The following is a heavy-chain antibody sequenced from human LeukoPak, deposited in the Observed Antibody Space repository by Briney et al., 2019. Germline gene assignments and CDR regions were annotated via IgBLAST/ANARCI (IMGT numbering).Heavy chain of an antibody. J-gene: IGHJ3*02. CDR2: IYHSGGT. D-gene: IGHD3-10*01. V-gene: IGHV4-30-2*01. CDR3: ARGAQGSRGITMVRGAPGHVFDI. CDR1: GDSISSRYS. Sequence: SETLSLTCVVSGDSISSRYSWSWLRLPPGKGLEWIGYIYHSGGTYYSPSLKSRVSMSVDRSKNEFSLKLNSVTAADTAVYYYARGAQGSRGITMVRGAPGHVFDIWGQGTKVTVSS.